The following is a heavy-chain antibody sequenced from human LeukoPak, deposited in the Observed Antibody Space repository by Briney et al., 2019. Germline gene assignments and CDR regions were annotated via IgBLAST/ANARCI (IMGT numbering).Heavy chain of an antibody. CDR1: GESFSGSY. J-gene: IGHJ3*02. V-gene: IGHV4-34*01. Sequence: SETLSLTCAVYGESFSGSYWNWFRQPPGKGLVWIGEISHSGTSNYNPSLKSRVTISVDTSRNQFSLRLSSVTAADTAVYHCARHCCSGPAKRVFDIWGQGTMVTVSS. CDR3: ARHCCSGPAKRVFDI. D-gene: IGHD2-15*01. CDR2: ISHSGTS.